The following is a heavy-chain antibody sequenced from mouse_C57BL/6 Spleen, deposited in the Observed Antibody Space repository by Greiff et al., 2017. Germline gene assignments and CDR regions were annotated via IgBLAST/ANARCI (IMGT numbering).Heavy chain of an antibody. J-gene: IGHJ1*03. CDR2: IRNKANGYTT. CDR3: ARCYGSSYWYFDV. CDR1: GFTFTDYY. Sequence: EVMLVESGGGLVQPGGSLSLSCAASGFTFTDYYMSWVRQPPGKALEWLGFIRNKANGYTTEYSASVKGRFTISSDNSQSILYLQMNALRAEDSATYYCARCYGSSYWYFDVWGTGTTVTVSS. V-gene: IGHV7-3*01. D-gene: IGHD1-1*01.